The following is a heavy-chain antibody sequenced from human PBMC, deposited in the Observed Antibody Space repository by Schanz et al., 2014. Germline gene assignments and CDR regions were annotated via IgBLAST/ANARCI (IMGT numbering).Heavy chain of an antibody. CDR3: ARGTDWNLHY. J-gene: IGHJ4*02. D-gene: IGHD1-1*01. V-gene: IGHV3-23*01. Sequence: EVQLLESGGGLIQPGGSLRLSCAASGFTFIGYALPWARQAPGKGLEWVSSISHSGGSKYYADSVEGRFTISRDNSRNTLYLQMNSLRTEDTAVYYCARGTDWNLHYWGQGALVTVSS. CDR2: ISHSGGSK. CDR1: GFTFIGYA.